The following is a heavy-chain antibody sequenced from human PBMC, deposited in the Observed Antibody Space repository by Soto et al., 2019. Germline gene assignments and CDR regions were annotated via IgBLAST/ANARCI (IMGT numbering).Heavy chain of an antibody. D-gene: IGHD1-1*01. CDR2: ISYSGST. J-gene: IGHJ4*02. CDR1: GGSISSYY. Sequence: QVQLQESGPGLVKPSETLSLTCTVSGGSISSYYWSWIRQSPEKGLEWIGYISYSGSTNYNPSLKSRVTISLDTSNNQFSLKLSSVTAADTAVYYCARRYGARENFDYWGQGTLVTVSS. CDR3: ARRYGARENFDY. V-gene: IGHV4-59*08.